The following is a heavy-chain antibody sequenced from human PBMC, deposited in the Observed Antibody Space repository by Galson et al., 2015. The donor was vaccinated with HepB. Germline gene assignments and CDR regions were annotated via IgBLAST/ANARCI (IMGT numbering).Heavy chain of an antibody. V-gene: IGHV3-66*02. J-gene: IGHJ4*02. CDR2: IYSGGST. D-gene: IGHD6-19*01. CDR3: ARDSSGGYYFDY. Sequence: SLRLSCAASGLSFSTTWIHWVRQAPGKGLEWVSVIYSGGSTYYADSVKGRFTISRDNSKNTLYLQMNSLRAEDTAVYYCARDSSGGYYFDYWGQGTLVTVSS. CDR1: GLSFSTTW.